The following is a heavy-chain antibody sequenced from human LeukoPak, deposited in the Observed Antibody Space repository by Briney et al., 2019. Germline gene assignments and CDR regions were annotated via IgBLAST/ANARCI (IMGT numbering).Heavy chain of an antibody. V-gene: IGHV3-21*01. Sequence: GGSLRLSCAASGFTFSSYSMNWVRQAPGKGLEWVSSISSSSSYIYYADSVKGRFTISRDNAKNSLYLQMNSLRAEDTAVYYCARGPGDNYGMDVWGQGTTVTASS. D-gene: IGHD3-9*01. CDR2: ISSSSSYI. CDR3: ARGPGDNYGMDV. CDR1: GFTFSSYS. J-gene: IGHJ6*02.